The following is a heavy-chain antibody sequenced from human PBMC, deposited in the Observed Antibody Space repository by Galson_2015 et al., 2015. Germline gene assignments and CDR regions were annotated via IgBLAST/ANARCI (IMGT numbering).Heavy chain of an antibody. CDR3: ARDTQYSSSWTGGGFDY. J-gene: IGHJ4*02. Sequence: SLRLSCAASGFTSSSYSMNWVRQAPGKGLEWVSSISSSSSYIYYADSVKGRFTISRDNAKNSLYLQMNSLRAEDTAVYYCARDTQYSSSWTGGGFDYWGQGTLVTVSS. CDR1: GFTSSSYS. CDR2: ISSSSSYI. D-gene: IGHD6-13*01. V-gene: IGHV3-21*01.